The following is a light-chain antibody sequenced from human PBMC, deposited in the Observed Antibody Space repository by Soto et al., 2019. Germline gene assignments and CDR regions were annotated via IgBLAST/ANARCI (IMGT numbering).Light chain of an antibody. V-gene: IGKV3-20*01. Sequence: EIVLTQSPATLSLSPGERATLSCRASQSVSSYLAWYQQKPGQAPSLLIYGASTRATGIPDRFSGSGSGTDFTLTISRLEPEDFAVYYCQQYGSSRITFGGGTKVDIK. CDR3: QQYGSSRIT. CDR2: GAS. J-gene: IGKJ4*01. CDR1: QSVSSY.